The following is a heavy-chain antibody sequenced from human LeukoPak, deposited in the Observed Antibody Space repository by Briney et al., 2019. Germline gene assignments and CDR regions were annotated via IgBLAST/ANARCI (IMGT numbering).Heavy chain of an antibody. CDR3: TTVDTSNYYYYYMDV. CDR1: GFTFNNAW. J-gene: IGHJ6*03. V-gene: IGHV3-15*01. Sequence: PGGSLRLSCGASGFTFNNAWMSWVRQAPGKGLEWVGRIKSKTDGGTIDYAAPVKGRFTISRDDSKNTLYLQMNSLKTEDTAVYYCTTVDTSNYYYYYMDVWGKGTTVTISS. D-gene: IGHD5-18*01. CDR2: IKSKTDGGTI.